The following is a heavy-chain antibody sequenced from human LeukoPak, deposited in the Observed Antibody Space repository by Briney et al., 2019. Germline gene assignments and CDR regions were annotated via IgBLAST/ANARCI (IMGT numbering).Heavy chain of an antibody. CDR3: ARQKIYYYMDV. CDR1: GASISSNSYY. J-gene: IGHJ6*03. V-gene: IGHV4-39*01. CDR2: IYYSGST. Sequence: SETLSLTCTVSGASISSNSYYWGWIRQPPGKGLEWLGTIYYSGSTYYNPSLKSRVTISVDTSKNQFSLKLSSVTAADTAVYYCARQKIYYYMDVWGKGTTVTVSS.